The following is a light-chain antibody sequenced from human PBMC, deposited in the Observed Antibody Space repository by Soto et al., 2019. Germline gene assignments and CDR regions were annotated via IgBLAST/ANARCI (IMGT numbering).Light chain of an antibody. CDR3: QQYGRTSKT. J-gene: IGKJ1*01. CDR1: QSVSSSY. Sequence: EIVLTQSPGTLSLSPGERATLSCRASQSVSSSYLAWYQQKPGQAPRLLIYGASSRATGIPDRFSGSGSGTDFTLTISRLEPEDFAVYYCQQYGRTSKTFGQGTKV. CDR2: GAS. V-gene: IGKV3-20*01.